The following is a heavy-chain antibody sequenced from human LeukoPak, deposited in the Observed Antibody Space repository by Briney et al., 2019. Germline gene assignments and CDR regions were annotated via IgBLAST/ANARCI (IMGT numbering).Heavy chain of an antibody. Sequence: ASVKVSCKASGYTLINYGISWVRQAPGQGLEWMGWISAYNGNTNYAQKFQGRVTMTTDTSTSTAYMELRSLRSDDTAVYYCGSGSYYRITHWGQGTLVTVSS. J-gene: IGHJ4*02. CDR3: GSGSYYRITH. D-gene: IGHD3-10*01. V-gene: IGHV1-18*01. CDR2: ISAYNGNT. CDR1: GYTLINYG.